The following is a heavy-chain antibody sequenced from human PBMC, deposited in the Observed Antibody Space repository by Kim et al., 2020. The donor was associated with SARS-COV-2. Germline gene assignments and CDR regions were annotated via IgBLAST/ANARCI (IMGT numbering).Heavy chain of an antibody. CDR3: ARTWRSSSWYYFDY. V-gene: IGHV4-34*01. J-gene: IGHJ4*02. CDR1: GGSFSGYY. Sequence: SETLSLTCAVYGGSFSGYYWSWIRQPPGKGLEWIGEINHSGSTNYNPSLKSRVTISVDTSKNQFSLKLSSVTAADTAVYYCARTWRSSSWYYFDYLGQGT. D-gene: IGHD6-13*01. CDR2: INHSGST.